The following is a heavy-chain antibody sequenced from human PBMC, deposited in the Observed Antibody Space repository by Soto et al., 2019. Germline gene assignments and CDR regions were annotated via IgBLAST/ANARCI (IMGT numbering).Heavy chain of an antibody. Sequence: ASVKVSCKASGYTFTNYGISWVRQAPGQGLEWMGWISTYNGNTNYARKFQGRVTMTTDTSTSTAYMELRSLRSDDTAVYYCARRSSWSYRFYYYVMDVWGQGTTVTVSS. D-gene: IGHD3-10*01. J-gene: IGHJ6*02. V-gene: IGHV1-18*01. CDR1: GYTFTNYG. CDR2: ISTYNGNT. CDR3: ARRSSWSYRFYYYVMDV.